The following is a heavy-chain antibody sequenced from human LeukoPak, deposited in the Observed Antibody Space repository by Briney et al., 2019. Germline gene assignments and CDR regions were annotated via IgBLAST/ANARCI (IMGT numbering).Heavy chain of an antibody. D-gene: IGHD3-3*01. J-gene: IGHJ4*02. CDR3: ARAGSMFGVVVFDY. CDR1: GGSISSYH. Sequence: NPSETLSLTCTVSGGSISSYHWSWIRQPPGKGLEWIGYIYYSGSTDYNPSFKSRVTISVDTSKNQFSLKLSSVTAADTAVYYCARAGSMFGVVVFDYWGQGTLVTVSS. V-gene: IGHV4-59*01. CDR2: IYYSGST.